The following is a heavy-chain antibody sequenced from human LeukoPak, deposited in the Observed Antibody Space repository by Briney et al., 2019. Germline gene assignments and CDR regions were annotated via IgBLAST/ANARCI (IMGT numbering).Heavy chain of an antibody. D-gene: IGHD2-15*01. CDR2: ITQDGREK. V-gene: IGHV3-7*01. CDR3: ARDWRQDNAFGL. J-gene: IGHJ3*01. CDR1: EFTFSSHQ. Sequence: GGSLRLSCAASEFTFSSHQMSWVGQAPGKGLEGVAKITQDGREKYYMDSVKGRFIISRDNGKNSLYLQMNSLRVEDTAVYYCARDWRQDNAFGLWGQGTMVTVSS.